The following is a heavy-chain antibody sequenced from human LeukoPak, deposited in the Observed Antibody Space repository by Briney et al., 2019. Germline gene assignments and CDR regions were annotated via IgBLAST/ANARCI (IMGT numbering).Heavy chain of an antibody. CDR1: GFTFSSYW. J-gene: IGHJ4*01. D-gene: IGHD3-3*01. CDR3: ARDGAYSTIFY. Sequence: GGSLRLSCAASGFTFSSYWMYWVRQAPGKGLVWVSRINSDESSTSYADSVKGRFAISRDNAKNTLYLQMNSLRAEDTAVYYCARDGAYSTIFYWGQGTLVTVSS. CDR2: INSDESST. V-gene: IGHV3-74*01.